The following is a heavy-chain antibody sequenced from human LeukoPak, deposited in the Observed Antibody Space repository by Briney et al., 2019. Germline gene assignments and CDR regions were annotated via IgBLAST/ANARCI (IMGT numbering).Heavy chain of an antibody. J-gene: IGHJ6*02. CDR2: INHSGST. CDR1: GGSFSGYY. CDR3: GTTRYYYRGMDV. V-gene: IGHV4-34*01. Sequence: SETLSLTCAIYGGSFSGYYWSWIRQPPGKGLEWLGEINHSGSTKYNPSLKGRVTISLDTSKKRFSLRLTSVSAADTAAYYCGTTRYYYRGMDVWGQGTTVTVSS. D-gene: IGHD1-7*01.